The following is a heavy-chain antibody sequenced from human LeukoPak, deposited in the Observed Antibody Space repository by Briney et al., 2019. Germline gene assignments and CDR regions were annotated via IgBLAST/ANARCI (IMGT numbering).Heavy chain of an antibody. Sequence: GGSLRLSRAASGFTFSSYAMSWVRQAPGKGLEWVSAISGSGGSTYYADSVKGRFTISRDNSKNTLYLRMNSLRAEDTAVYYCAKLGGYDSSGFGDYWGQGTLVTVSS. D-gene: IGHD3-22*01. CDR3: AKLGGYDSSGFGDY. V-gene: IGHV3-23*01. CDR2: ISGSGGST. CDR1: GFTFSSYA. J-gene: IGHJ4*02.